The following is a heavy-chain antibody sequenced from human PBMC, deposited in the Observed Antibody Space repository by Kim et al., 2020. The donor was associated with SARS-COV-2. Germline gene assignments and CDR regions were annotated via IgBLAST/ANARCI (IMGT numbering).Heavy chain of an antibody. Sequence: GGSLRLSCTASGFTFSSYAMHWVRQAPGKGLEWVAGISYGGSNKYYADSVKGRFTISRDNSKNTLYLQMNSLRAEDTAVYYCARARSPADYYDEYYFDYWGQGTLVTVSS. J-gene: IGHJ4*02. CDR2: ISYGGSNK. CDR1: GFTFSSYA. V-gene: IGHV3-30*04. CDR3: ARARSPADYYDEYYFDY. D-gene: IGHD3-22*01.